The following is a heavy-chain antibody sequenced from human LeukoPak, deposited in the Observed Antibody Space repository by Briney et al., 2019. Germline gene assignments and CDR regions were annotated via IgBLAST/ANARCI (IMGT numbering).Heavy chain of an antibody. D-gene: IGHD6-19*01. Sequence: GGSLRLSCAVSGFMFSEYGMHWVRQAPGKGLEWVAFIRDDGSNKLFAESVKGRFTIYRDNSKNTVPLQMNSLRSEDTAVYYCAKDWGARGCCGDYFDYWGQGSLVTVSS. V-gene: IGHV3-30*02. J-gene: IGHJ4*02. CDR2: IRDDGSNK. CDR3: AKDWGARGCCGDYFDY. CDR1: GFMFSEYG.